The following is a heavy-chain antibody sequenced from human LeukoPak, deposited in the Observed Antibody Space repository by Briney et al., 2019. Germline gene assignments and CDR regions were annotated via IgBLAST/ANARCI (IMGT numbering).Heavy chain of an antibody. J-gene: IGHJ5*02. D-gene: IGHD5-24*01. CDR1: GGSFSGYY. CDR2: INHSGST. V-gene: IGHV4-34*01. Sequence: SETLSLTCAVYGGSFSGYYWSWIRQPPGKGLEWIGEINHSGSTNYNPSLKSRVTISVDTSKSQFSLKLSSVTAADTAVYYCARGNSNWFDPWGQGTLVTVSS. CDR3: ARGNSNWFDP.